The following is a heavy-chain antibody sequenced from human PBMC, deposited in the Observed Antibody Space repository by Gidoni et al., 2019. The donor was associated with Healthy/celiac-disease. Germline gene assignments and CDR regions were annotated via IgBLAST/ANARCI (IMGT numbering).Heavy chain of an antibody. CDR3: ARGPLYCSSTSCYLVENWFDP. CDR2: INHSGST. J-gene: IGHJ5*02. V-gene: IGHV4-34*01. Sequence: QVQLQHWGAGLLKPSETLSLTSAVYGVFFSAYYWSWIRQPPGKGLEWIGEINHSGSTNSNPSLKSRVTISVETSKNQYALKLSYVTAADTAVYYCARGPLYCSSTSCYLVENWFDPWGQGTLVTVSS. D-gene: IGHD2-2*01. CDR1: GVFFSAYY.